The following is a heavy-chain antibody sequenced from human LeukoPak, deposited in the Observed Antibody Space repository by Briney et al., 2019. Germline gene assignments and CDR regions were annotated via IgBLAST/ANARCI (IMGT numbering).Heavy chain of an antibody. CDR3: ARGVSSFDY. J-gene: IGHJ4*02. Sequence: SETLSLTCTVSGGSISSSTYYWGWIRQPPGKGLEWIGSIYYSGNTYYNPSLKSRVTISVDTSKNQFSLKLSSVTAADTAVYYCARGVSSFDYWGQGTLVTVSS. D-gene: IGHD6-13*01. V-gene: IGHV4-39*07. CDR2: IYYSGNT. CDR1: GGSISSSTYY.